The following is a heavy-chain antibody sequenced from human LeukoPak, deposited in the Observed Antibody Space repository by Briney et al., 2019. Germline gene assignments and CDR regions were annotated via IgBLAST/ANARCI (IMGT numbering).Heavy chain of an antibody. CDR2: IYNTGST. Sequence: PGGSLRLSCAASGFTVSTNCMIWVRQPPGKGLEWVSVIYNTGSTYNADSVKGRFTISRHNSKNTVYLQMNNLRAEDTAVYFCAKDLSPDPLWPKPDYWGQGTLVTVSS. D-gene: IGHD3-10*01. J-gene: IGHJ4*02. CDR1: GFTVSTNC. V-gene: IGHV3-53*04. CDR3: AKDLSPDPLWPKPDY.